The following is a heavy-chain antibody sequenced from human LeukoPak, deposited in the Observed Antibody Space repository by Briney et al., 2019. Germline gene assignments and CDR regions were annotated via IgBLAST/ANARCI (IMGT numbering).Heavy chain of an antibody. J-gene: IGHJ4*02. D-gene: IGHD1-1*01. CDR3: ARVNINNWHSCDY. Sequence: SETLSLTCTVSGGSISSSNWWSWVRQPPGKGLEWIGEIYHSGSTNYNPSLKSRVTISVDKSKNQFSLKLSSVTAADTAVYYCARVNINNWHSCDYWGQGTLVTVSS. CDR1: GGSISSSNW. CDR2: IYHSGST. V-gene: IGHV4-4*02.